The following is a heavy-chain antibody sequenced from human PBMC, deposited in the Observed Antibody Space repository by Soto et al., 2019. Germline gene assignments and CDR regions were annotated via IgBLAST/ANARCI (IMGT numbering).Heavy chain of an antibody. V-gene: IGHV1-3*01. D-gene: IGHD3-3*01. CDR3: ARRVTIFGVVISSWYFDL. J-gene: IGHJ2*01. CDR1: GYTLTSYY. Sequence: ASVKVSCKASGYTLTSYYMHWVRQAPGQRLEWMGWINAGNGNTKYSQKFQGRVTITRDTSASTAYMELSSLRSEDTAVYYCARRVTIFGVVISSWYFDLWGRGTLVTVSS. CDR2: INAGNGNT.